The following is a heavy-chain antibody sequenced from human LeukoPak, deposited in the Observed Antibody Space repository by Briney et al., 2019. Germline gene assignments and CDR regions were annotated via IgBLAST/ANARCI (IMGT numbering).Heavy chain of an antibody. CDR3: AKGKVTMVWGVIILPYYYYF. CDR1: GFTFSSYE. V-gene: IGHV3-48*03. D-gene: IGHD3-10*01. CDR2: ISSSGSTI. Sequence: GGSLRLSCAASGFTFSSYEMHWVRQAPGKGLEWVSYISSSGSTIYYADSVKGRFTISRDNAKNTLYLQMNSLRAEDTAVYYCAKGKVTMVWGVIILPYYYYFWGKGTTVTISS. J-gene: IGHJ6*04.